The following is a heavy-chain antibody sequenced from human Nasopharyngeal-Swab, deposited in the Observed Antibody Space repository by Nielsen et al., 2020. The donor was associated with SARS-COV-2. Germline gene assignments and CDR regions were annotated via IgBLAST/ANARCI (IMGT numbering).Heavy chain of an antibody. CDR2: INPNSGGT. D-gene: IGHD1-1*01. V-gene: IGHV1-2*06. CDR1: GYTFTSYD. CDR3: ARESGTTDPSSNWFDP. J-gene: IGHJ5*02. Sequence: ASVKVSCKASGYTFTSYDINWVRQATGQGLEWMGRINPNSGGTNYAQKFQGRVTMTRDTSISTAYMELSRLRSDDTAVYYCARESGTTDPSSNWFDPWGQGTLVTVSS.